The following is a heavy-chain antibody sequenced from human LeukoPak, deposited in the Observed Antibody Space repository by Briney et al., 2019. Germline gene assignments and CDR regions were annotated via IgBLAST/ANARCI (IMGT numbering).Heavy chain of an antibody. CDR3: ARGPKITIFGVVIRYYFDY. CDR1: GDSITSNNW. CDR2: IYHSGST. J-gene: IGHJ4*02. D-gene: IGHD3-3*01. V-gene: IGHV4-4*02. Sequence: SETLSLTCAVSGDSITSNNWWSWVRQPPGKGLEWIGEIYHSGSTNYNPSLKSRVTISVDTSKNQFSLKLSSVTAADTAVYYCARGPKITIFGVVIRYYFDYWGQGTLVTVSS.